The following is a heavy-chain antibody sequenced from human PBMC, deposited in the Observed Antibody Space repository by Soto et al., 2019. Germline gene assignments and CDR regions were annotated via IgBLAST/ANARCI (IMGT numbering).Heavy chain of an antibody. CDR2: ISGYNGNT. V-gene: IGHV1-18*01. J-gene: IGHJ4*02. D-gene: IGHD3-3*01. Sequence: QVQLVQSGVEVKKPGASVKVSCKASGYTFTNYGITWVRQAPGQGLEWLGWISGYNGNTNYAQKFQGRVTMTTDTSTSTVYMDLRSLRYDDTAVYYCARGGRFAVADTDYWGQGTLLTVSS. CDR1: GYTFTNYG. CDR3: ARGGRFAVADTDY.